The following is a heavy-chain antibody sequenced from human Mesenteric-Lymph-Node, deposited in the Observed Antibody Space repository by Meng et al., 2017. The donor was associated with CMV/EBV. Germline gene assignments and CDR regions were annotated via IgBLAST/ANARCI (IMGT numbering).Heavy chain of an antibody. Sequence: TFTSYYMHWVRQAPGQGLEWIGIINPSGGSTSYAQKFQGRVTMTRDTSTSTVYMELSSLRSEDTAVYYCARDAITVRGVINAYYFDYWGQGTLVTVSS. CDR3: ARDAITVRGVINAYYFDY. CDR1: TFTSYY. D-gene: IGHD3-10*01. CDR2: INPSGGST. J-gene: IGHJ4*02. V-gene: IGHV1-46*01.